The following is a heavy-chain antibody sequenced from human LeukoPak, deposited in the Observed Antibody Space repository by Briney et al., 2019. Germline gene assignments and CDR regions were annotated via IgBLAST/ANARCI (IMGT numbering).Heavy chain of an antibody. CDR3: ARDPPGPYDRIFSYYGMDV. CDR1: GYSISSGYY. D-gene: IGHD3-9*01. CDR2: IYHSGST. V-gene: IGHV4-38-2*02. Sequence: SETLSLTCTVSGYSISSGYYWAWSRPPPGKGLGWIGTIYHSGSTYYNPSLKSRVTISVDTSKNQFSLKLRSVTAADTAVYYCARDPPGPYDRIFSYYGMDVWGQGTTVTVSS. J-gene: IGHJ6*02.